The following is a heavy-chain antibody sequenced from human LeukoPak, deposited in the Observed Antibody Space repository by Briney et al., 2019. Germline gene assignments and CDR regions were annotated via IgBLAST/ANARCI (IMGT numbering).Heavy chain of an antibody. CDR2: IIPIFGTA. CDR1: VGTFSSYA. CDR3: ARAFQQWLAPAYNWFDP. D-gene: IGHD6-19*01. V-gene: IGHV1-69*13. J-gene: IGHJ5*02. Sequence: SVKVSCKASVGTFSSYAISWVRQAPGQGLEWMGGIIPIFGTANYAQKLQGRVTITADESTSTAYMELSSLRSEDTAVYYCARAFQQWLAPAYNWFDPWGQGTLVTVSS.